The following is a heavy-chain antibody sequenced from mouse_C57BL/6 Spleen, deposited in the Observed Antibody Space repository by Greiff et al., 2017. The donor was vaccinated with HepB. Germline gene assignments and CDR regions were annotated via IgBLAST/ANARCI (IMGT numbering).Heavy chain of an antibody. D-gene: IGHD1-1*01. Sequence: VQLQQSGTELVKPGASVKLSCKASGYTFTSYWMHWVKQRPGQGLEWIGNINPSNGGTNYNEKFKSKATLTVDKSSSTAYMQLSSLTSEDSAVYYVARDYYGSRRGFAYWGQGTLVTVSA. CDR3: ARDYYGSRRGFAY. CDR2: INPSNGGT. CDR1: GYTFTSYW. V-gene: IGHV1-53*01. J-gene: IGHJ3*01.